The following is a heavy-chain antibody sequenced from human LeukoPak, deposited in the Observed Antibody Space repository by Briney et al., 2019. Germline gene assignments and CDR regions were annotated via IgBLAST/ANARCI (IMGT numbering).Heavy chain of an antibody. Sequence: GGSLRLSCAASGFTFSSYAMSWVRQAPGKGLEWVSAISGSGGSTYYADSVKGRFTISRDNSKNTLYLQMNSLRAEDTAVYYCANDPGRCSDYYDSSGCVGYWGQGTLVTVSS. J-gene: IGHJ4*02. CDR2: ISGSGGST. V-gene: IGHV3-23*01. CDR3: ANDPGRCSDYYDSSGCVGY. CDR1: GFTFSSYA. D-gene: IGHD3-22*01.